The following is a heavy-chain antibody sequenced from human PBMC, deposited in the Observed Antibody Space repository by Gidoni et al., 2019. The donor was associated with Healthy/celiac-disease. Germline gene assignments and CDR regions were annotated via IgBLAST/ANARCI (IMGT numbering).Heavy chain of an antibody. V-gene: IGHV3-33*01. CDR1: GVAFSSYG. J-gene: IGHJ4*02. CDR2: IWYDGSNK. Sequence: QVQLVESGGGVVQPGRSLRLSCAASGVAFSSYGLHWVRQAPGKGLEWVAVIWYDGSNKYYADSVKGRFTISRDNSENTLYVQMNSLIAEDTAVYYCARALEEPYSSGHPAARGTFDYWGQGTLVTVSS. CDR3: ARALEEPYSSGHPAARGTFDY. D-gene: IGHD6-19*01.